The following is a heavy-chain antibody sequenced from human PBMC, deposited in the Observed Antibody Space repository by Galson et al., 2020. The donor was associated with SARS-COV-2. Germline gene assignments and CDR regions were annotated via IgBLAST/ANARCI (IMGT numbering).Heavy chain of an antibody. V-gene: IGHV3-48*03. CDR1: GFSLSSFE. Sequence: GESLKISCAASGFSLSSFEINWLRHVPGQCLEWISYISGGGSATYYADSVKGRFTISKDNAKNVVYLRMNSLRVEDTGVYYCAREVVIQGAGMDVWGQGTTVIVSS. D-gene: IGHD6-6*01. J-gene: IGHJ6*02. CDR3: AREVVIQGAGMDV. CDR2: ISGGGSAT.